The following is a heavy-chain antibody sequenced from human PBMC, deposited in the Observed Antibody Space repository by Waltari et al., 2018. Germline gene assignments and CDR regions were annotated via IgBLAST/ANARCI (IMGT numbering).Heavy chain of an antibody. CDR2: IKRKADGETV. J-gene: IGHJ4*02. Sequence: EVQLVESGGGLVKPGGSLRLSCAVSGVSFSSAWMNWVRQAPGEGREWFARIKRKADGETVDYSAPARGRFTISRDDSKNTLYLQMNSLQSEDAAVYYCTTVYYGSGSYYNAEVWGQGTLVTVSS. CDR3: TTVYYGSGSYYNAEV. V-gene: IGHV3-15*01. CDR1: GVSFSSAW. D-gene: IGHD3-10*01.